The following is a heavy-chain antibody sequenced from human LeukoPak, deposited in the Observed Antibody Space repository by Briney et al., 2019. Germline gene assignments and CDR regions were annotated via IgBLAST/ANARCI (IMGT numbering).Heavy chain of an antibody. CDR1: SGSISTSNYY. J-gene: IGHJ5*02. CDR3: ARYYDFWSGYFWFDP. D-gene: IGHD3-3*01. V-gene: IGHV4-39*07. Sequence: SETLSLTCTVSSGSISTSNYYWGWVRQPPGKALEWIGNIFYSGSTYYSPSLKSRVTISLDTSRNQFSLKLSSVTAADTAVYYCARYYDFWSGYFWFDPWGQGTLVTVSS. CDR2: IFYSGST.